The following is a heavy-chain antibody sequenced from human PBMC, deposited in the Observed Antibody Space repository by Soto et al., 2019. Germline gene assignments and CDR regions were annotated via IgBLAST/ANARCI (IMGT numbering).Heavy chain of an antibody. CDR3: ARTAPMDAGDKYYYDF. CDR1: GGTFSTFG. CDR2: IIPFFGTA. D-gene: IGHD3-16*01. V-gene: IGHV1-69*13. J-gene: IGHJ4*02. Sequence: SVKVSCKTSGGTFSTFGISWVRQAPGQGLEWMGGIIPFFGTAEYSQKFEDRITITADESTNTVYMDLRSLTSEDTAIYYCARTAPMDAGDKYYYDFWGQGALVTVS.